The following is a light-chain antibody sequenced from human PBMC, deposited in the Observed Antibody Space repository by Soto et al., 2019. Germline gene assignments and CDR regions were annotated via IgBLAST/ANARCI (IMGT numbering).Light chain of an antibody. CDR2: EVN. CDR1: SSDIGLYNY. CDR3: SSPSTTCTHIL. V-gene: IGLV2-14*01. Sequence: QSALSQPASMSGSPGQSITIPCTGASSDIGLYNYVSWYQHHPGKAPKLLISEVNVRPSGLSDRFSASKAGNTASLTISGPQPEDEAHYYRSSPSTTCTHILFGSGTKATVL. J-gene: IGLJ1*01.